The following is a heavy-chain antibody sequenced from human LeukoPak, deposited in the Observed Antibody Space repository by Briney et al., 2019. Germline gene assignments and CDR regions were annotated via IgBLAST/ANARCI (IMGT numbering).Heavy chain of an antibody. D-gene: IGHD1-26*01. CDR2: IYYSGST. J-gene: IGHJ1*01. Sequence: PSETLSLTCTVSGGSISSYYWSWIRQPPGKGLEWIGYIYYSGSTNYNPSLKSRVTISVGTSKNQFSLKLSSVTAADTAVYYCARVSIVGATRYFHHWGQGTLVTVSS. CDR3: ARVSIVGATRYFHH. CDR1: GGSISSYY. V-gene: IGHV4-59*01.